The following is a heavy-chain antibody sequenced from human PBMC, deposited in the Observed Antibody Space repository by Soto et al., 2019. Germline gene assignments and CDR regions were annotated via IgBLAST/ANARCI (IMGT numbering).Heavy chain of an antibody. V-gene: IGHV1-2*04. Sequence: ASVKVSCKASGYTFTGYYMHWVRQAPGQGLEWMGWINPNSGGTNYAQKFQGWVTMTRDTSISTAYMELSRLRSDDTAVYYCARQSDKLWQDYYFDYWGQGTLVTVSS. CDR2: INPNSGGT. CDR3: ARQSDKLWQDYYFDY. J-gene: IGHJ4*02. D-gene: IGHD5-18*01. CDR1: GYTFTGYY.